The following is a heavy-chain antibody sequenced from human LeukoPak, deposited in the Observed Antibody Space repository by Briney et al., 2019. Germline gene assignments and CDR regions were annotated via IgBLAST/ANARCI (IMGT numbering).Heavy chain of an antibody. D-gene: IGHD2-15*01. V-gene: IGHV3-21*01. CDR1: GFTFSSYS. CDR3: ARGLGYCSGGSCHFDY. CDR2: VSTGSNYI. Sequence: PGGSLRLSCTASGFTFSSYSLNWVRQAPGKGLEWVSSVSTGSNYIYYADSVKGRFTISRDNDKNSLYLQMNSLRAEDTAVYYCARGLGYCSGGSCHFDYWGQGTLVTVSS. J-gene: IGHJ4*02.